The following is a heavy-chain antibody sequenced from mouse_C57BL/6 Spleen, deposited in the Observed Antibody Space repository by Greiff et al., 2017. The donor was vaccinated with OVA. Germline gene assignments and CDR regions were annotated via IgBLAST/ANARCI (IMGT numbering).Heavy chain of an antibody. Sequence: EVQRVESGGGLVQPGGSLSLSCAASGFTFTDYYMSWVRQPPGKALEWLGFIRNKANGYTTEYSASVKGRFTISRDNSQSILYLQVNALRAEDSATYYCARYMRLGAMDYWGQGTSVTVSS. V-gene: IGHV7-3*01. J-gene: IGHJ4*01. CDR1: GFTFTDYY. CDR3: ARYMRLGAMDY. CDR2: IRNKANGYTT.